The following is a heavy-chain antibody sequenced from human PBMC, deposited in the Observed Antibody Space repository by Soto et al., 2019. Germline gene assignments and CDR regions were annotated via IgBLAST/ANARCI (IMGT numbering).Heavy chain of an antibody. V-gene: IGHV3-7*05. CDR1: GFTFSTSW. J-gene: IGHJ4*02. CDR3: ARGPRHSDAY. D-gene: IGHD5-18*01. CDR2: IKQDGSEE. Sequence: EVQLVESGGGLVQPGGSLKISCSASGFTFSTSWMNWVRQAPGKGLEWVANIKQDGSEEYYVDSVKGRFTVSRDNAKNSLYLQMNSLRVEDTAVYFCARGPRHSDAYWGLGTLVTVSS.